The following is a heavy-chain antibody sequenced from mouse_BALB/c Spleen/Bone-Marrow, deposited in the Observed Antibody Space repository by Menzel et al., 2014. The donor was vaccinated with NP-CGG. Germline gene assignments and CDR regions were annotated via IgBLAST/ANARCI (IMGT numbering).Heavy chain of an antibody. CDR1: GYTFTDYP. V-gene: IGHV1S137*01. CDR3: ARGFLGYFDY. Sequence: VKLVESGPELVRPGVSVKISCKGSGYTFTDYPMHWVKQSHAKSLEWIGVISIYSGNTNYNQNFKGKAKMTVDKSSSIVYMELARLTSEDSAIYHCARGFLGYFDYWGQGTTLTVSS. CDR2: ISIYSGNT. J-gene: IGHJ2*01.